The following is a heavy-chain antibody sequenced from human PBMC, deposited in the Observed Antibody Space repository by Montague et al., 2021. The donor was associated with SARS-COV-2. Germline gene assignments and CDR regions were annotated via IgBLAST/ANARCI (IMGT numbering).Heavy chain of an antibody. J-gene: IGHJ4*02. CDR3: ARGMIRGVTTPFDY. CDR2: IYYSGTN. Sequence: SETLSLTCSVSSGSIISSGYYWGWIRQPPGKELEWIGNIYYSGTNYYNPSLQSRGTISLGTTKNHLSLRLSSVTAADTAVYFCARGMIRGVTTPFDYWGQGSQVTVSS. D-gene: IGHD3-10*01. V-gene: IGHV4-39*02. CDR1: SGSIISSGYY.